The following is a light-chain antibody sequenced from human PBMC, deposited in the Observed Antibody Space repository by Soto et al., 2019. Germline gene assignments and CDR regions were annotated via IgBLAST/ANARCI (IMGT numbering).Light chain of an antibody. CDR1: QSISNW. Sequence: IQMTQSPSTLPASVGDRVTITCRASQSISNWLAWYQQKPGKAPKLLIYKASTLESGVPSRFSGSGSGTEFTLTISSLQPDDFAPYYCQQYNTYWTFGQGTKVEIK. CDR2: KAS. V-gene: IGKV1-5*03. J-gene: IGKJ1*01. CDR3: QQYNTYWT.